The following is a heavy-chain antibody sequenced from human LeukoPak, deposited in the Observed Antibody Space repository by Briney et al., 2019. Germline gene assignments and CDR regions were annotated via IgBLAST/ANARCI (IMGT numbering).Heavy chain of an antibody. J-gene: IGHJ4*02. V-gene: IGHV3-48*03. CDR1: GFSFNSYN. D-gene: IGHD1-26*01. Sequence: GGSLRLSCTASGFSFNSYNMNWIRQAPGKGLEWVSYISHSSTAIYYADSVKGRFTVSRDNAKNSLYLQMNSLRAEDTAVYFCARAGASRRYYFDYWGQGTLVTVSS. CDR2: ISHSSTAI. CDR3: ARAGASRRYYFDY.